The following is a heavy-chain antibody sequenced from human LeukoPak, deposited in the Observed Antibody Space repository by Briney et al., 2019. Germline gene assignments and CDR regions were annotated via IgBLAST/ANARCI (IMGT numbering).Heavy chain of an antibody. CDR3: ARVGATVAWFDP. CDR2: INPSGGST. V-gene: IGHV1-46*01. J-gene: IGHJ5*02. Sequence: ASVKVSCKASGYTFTGYYMHWVRQAPGQGLEWMGIINPSGGSTTYAQKFQGRVTMTRDTSTSTVYMELSSLRSEDTAVYYCARVGATVAWFDPWGQGTLVTVSS. D-gene: IGHD1-26*01. CDR1: GYTFTGYY.